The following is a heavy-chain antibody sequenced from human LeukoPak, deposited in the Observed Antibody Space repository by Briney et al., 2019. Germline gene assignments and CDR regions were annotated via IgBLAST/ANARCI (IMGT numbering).Heavy chain of an antibody. J-gene: IGHJ4*02. CDR3: AKDSRKAEFPEVRFDL. CDR2: ISGSGGRT. V-gene: IGHV3-23*01. CDR1: GFSFSAYA. Sequence: GGSLRLSCAASGFSFSAYAMSWVRQAPGKGLEWVSGISGSGGRTYYADSVKGRFTISRDNYKDTLYLQMTSLRTEHTAVYYCAKDSRKAEFPEVRFDLWGQGPLATVSS. D-gene: IGHD3-10*01.